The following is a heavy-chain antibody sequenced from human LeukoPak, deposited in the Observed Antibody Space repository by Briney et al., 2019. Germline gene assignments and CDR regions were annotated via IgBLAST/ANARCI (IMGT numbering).Heavy chain of an antibody. J-gene: IGHJ4*02. CDR3: ARVPYSSGWYYFDY. V-gene: IGHV1-18*01. CDR1: GYTFTSYG. D-gene: IGHD6-19*01. Sequence: GASVKVSCKASGYTFTSYGISWVRQAPGQGLEWMGWISAYNGNTNYAQKLQGRVTMTTDTSTSTAYMELRSLRSVDTAVYYCARVPYSSGWYYFDYWGQGTLVTVSS. CDR2: ISAYNGNT.